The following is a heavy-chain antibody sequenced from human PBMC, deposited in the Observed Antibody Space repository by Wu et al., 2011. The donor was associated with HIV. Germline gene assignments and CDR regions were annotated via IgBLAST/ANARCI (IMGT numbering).Heavy chain of an antibody. J-gene: IGHJ4*02. V-gene: IGHV1-2*02. CDR1: VTPFTNYG. D-gene: IGHD4-17*01. CDR2: INPNSGGT. CDR3: ARGDEDDYGDYDY. Sequence: QVQLVQSGAEVKKPGASVRSPARLLVTPFTNYGLSWVRQAPGQGLEWMGWINPNSGGTNYAQNFQGRVTMTRDTSISTAYMQLSRLRSEDTAVYYCARGDEDDYGDYDYWGQGTLVTVSS.